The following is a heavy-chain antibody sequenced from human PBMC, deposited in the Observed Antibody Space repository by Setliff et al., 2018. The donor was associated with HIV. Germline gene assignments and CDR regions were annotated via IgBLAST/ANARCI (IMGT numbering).Heavy chain of an antibody. D-gene: IGHD2-21*01. Sequence: PGGSLRLSCAASGFTFSSYSMNWVRQAPGKGLEWVSIIYSGGDAYYSDSLKGRFTISRDNSRNTLYLQMSSLRADDTAAYYCARVVVVIGSQDYFDYWGQGMLVTVSS. J-gene: IGHJ4*02. CDR3: ARVVVVIGSQDYFDY. CDR2: IYSGGDA. CDR1: GFTFSSYS. V-gene: IGHV3-66*02.